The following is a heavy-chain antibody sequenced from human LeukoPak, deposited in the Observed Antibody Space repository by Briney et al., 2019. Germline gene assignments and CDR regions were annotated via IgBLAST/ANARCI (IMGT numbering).Heavy chain of an antibody. CDR2: IIPIFGTA. CDR1: VGTFSSYA. D-gene: IGHD2-15*01. Sequence: ASVKVSCKASVGTFSSYAINWVRQAPGQGLEWMGRIIPIFGTANYAQKFQGRVTITADKSTSTAYMELSSLRSEDTAVYYCAREPPAGYCSGSSCYSYYFDYWGQGTLVTVSS. J-gene: IGHJ4*02. CDR3: AREPPAGYCSGSSCYSYYFDY. V-gene: IGHV1-69*06.